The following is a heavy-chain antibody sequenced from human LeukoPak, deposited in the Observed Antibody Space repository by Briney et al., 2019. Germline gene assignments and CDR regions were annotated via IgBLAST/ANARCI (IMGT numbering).Heavy chain of an antibody. CDR3: AKGTYSSGWYVYFDY. D-gene: IGHD6-19*01. CDR1: GFTFSDYY. Sequence: GSLRLSCAASGFTFSDYYMSWIRQAPGKGLEWVSYISSSGSTIYYADSVKGRFTISRDNAKNSLYLQMNSLRAEDTAVYYCAKGTYSSGWYVYFDYWGQGTLVTVSS. J-gene: IGHJ4*02. V-gene: IGHV3-11*01. CDR2: ISSSGSTI.